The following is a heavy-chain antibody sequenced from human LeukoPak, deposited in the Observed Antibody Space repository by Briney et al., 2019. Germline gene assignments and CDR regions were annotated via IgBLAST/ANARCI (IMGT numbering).Heavy chain of an antibody. CDR3: GILTLSPG. Sequence: GGSLRLSRAASGFSFSTYWMHWVRQAPGKGLVWVSRISYDGHNTNYADSVKGRFTISRDNAKNTLYLQMNSLRVEDTAVYYCGILTLSPGWGQGTLVTVSS. V-gene: IGHV3-74*01. CDR1: GFSFSTYW. D-gene: IGHD2-8*01. J-gene: IGHJ4*02. CDR2: ISYDGHNT.